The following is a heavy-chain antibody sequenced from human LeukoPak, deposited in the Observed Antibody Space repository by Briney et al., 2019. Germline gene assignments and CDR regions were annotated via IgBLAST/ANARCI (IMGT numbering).Heavy chain of an antibody. CDR3: AKDLEIVVVADHDAFDI. J-gene: IGHJ3*02. V-gene: IGHV3-23*01. CDR2: ISGSGGST. CDR1: GFTFSSYA. Sequence: GGSLRLSCAASGFTFSSYAMSWVRQAPGKGLEWVSAISGSGGSTYYADSVKGRFTISRDNSKNTLYLQMNSLRAEDTAVYYCAKDLEIVVVADHDAFDIWGQGTMVTVSS. D-gene: IGHD3-22*01.